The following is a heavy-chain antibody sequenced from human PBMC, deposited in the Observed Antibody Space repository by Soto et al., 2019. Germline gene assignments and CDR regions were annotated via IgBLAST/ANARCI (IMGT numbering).Heavy chain of an antibody. CDR1: GGTFRTYT. J-gene: IGHJ5*02. CDR2: IIPILDVA. D-gene: IGHD6-19*01. Sequence: QVQLVQSGAEVKRPGSSVKVSCQTSGGTFRTYTINWVRQAPGQGLEWMGRIIPILDVANYAQKFQGRVTINADKSTSTAHMELRSLRSEDTAVYYCARSIQEDIVVAVQKDIWFDPWGQGTLVTVSS. CDR3: ARSIQEDIVVAVQKDIWFDP. V-gene: IGHV1-69*02.